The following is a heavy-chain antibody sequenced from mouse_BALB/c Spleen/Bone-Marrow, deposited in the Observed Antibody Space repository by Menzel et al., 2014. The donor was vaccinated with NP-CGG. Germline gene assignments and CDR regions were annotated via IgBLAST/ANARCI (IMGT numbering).Heavy chain of an antibody. CDR1: GFTLSDYY. V-gene: IGHV5-4*02. CDR3: AREDDDGSWFAY. J-gene: IGHJ3*01. CDR2: ISDGGSYT. D-gene: IGHD2-12*01. Sequence: EVMLVESGGGLVKPGGSLKLSCAASGFTLSDYYMYWVRQTPEKRLEWVATISDGGSYTYYPDSVKGRFTISRDNAKNNLYLQMSSLKSEDTAMYYCAREDDDGSWFAYWGQGTLVTVSA.